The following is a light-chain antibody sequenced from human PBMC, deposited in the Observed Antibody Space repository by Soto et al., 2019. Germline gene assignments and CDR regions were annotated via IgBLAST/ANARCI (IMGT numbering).Light chain of an antibody. J-gene: IGKJ4*01. CDR2: DAS. CDR3: HQYASSPLT. V-gene: IGKV3-20*01. CDR1: QSIGRNY. Sequence: EIGLTQSPGTLSVSPGERATLSCRASQSIGRNYLAWYQQKPGQAPRLLIYDASSRASGIPDRFSGSASGTDFTLTISRLEPEDFAVYYCHQYASSPLTFGGGAKVETK.